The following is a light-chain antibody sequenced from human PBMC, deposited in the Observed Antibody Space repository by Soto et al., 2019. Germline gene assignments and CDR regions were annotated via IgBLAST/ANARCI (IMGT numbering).Light chain of an antibody. CDR2: TTS. J-gene: IGKJ1*01. CDR3: QQYKDSSWT. V-gene: IGKV1-5*03. CDR1: QRISKW. Sequence: DLHLTQSPATLSASVGDRLTITCRASQRISKWLAWYQQQPGKAPKLLIYTTSSLESGVPSRFSGSGSGTEFTLTISSLQPDDLATYYCQQYKDSSWTFGQGTKVEIK.